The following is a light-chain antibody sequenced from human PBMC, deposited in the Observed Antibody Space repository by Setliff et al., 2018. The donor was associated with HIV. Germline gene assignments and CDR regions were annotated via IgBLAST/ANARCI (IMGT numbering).Light chain of an antibody. J-gene: IGLJ2*01. CDR1: STDVRSYNY. CDR3: SPFAIHSIL. CDR2: DVT. Sequence: QSALTQPASVSASPGQSATISCTGTSTDVRSYNYVSWYQQQPGKAPKLMIYDVTNRPSGVSHRFSGSKSGNTASLTISELQVEDEADYYCSPFAIHSILFGGGTK. V-gene: IGLV2-14*03.